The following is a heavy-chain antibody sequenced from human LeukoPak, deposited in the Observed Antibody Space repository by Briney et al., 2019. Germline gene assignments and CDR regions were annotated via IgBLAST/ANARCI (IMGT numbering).Heavy chain of an antibody. D-gene: IGHD5-18*01. Sequence: GGSLRLSCAASGFTFSSYWMHWVRQAPGKGLVWVSRIDSYGSSTSFADSVKGRFTISRDNAKNTLYLQMNSLRAEDTAVYYCARDNRLSAYAMEDAFDIWGQGTMVTVSS. CDR1: GFTFSSYW. J-gene: IGHJ3*02. CDR2: IDSYGSST. CDR3: ARDNRLSAYAMEDAFDI. V-gene: IGHV3-74*01.